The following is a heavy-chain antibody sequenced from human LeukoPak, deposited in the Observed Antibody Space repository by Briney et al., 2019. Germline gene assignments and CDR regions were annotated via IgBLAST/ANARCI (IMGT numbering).Heavy chain of an antibody. J-gene: IGHJ4*02. D-gene: IGHD3-22*01. CDR3: ARVGEGSSGYCFDY. CDR2: FDPEDGET. CDR1: GYTLTELS. V-gene: IGHV1-24*01. Sequence: ASVKVSCKVSGYTLTELSMHWVRQAPGKGLEWMGGFDPEDGETIYAQKFQGRVTMTEDSSTDTAYMELSSLRSDDTAVYYCARVGEGSSGYCFDYWGQGTLVTASS.